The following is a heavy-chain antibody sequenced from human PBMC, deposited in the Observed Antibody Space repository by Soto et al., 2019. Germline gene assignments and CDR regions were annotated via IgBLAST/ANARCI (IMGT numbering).Heavy chain of an antibody. CDR3: ASFEDGAAAGAFDS. Sequence: SETLSLTCTVSGGSISSGDYYRSWIRQPPGKGLEWVGYIYYSGSTYYNPSLKSRVTISVDTSKNQFSLKLSSVTAADTAVYYCASFEDGAAAGAFDSWGQGTRVTVSS. J-gene: IGHJ4*02. D-gene: IGHD6-13*01. CDR1: GGSISSGDYY. V-gene: IGHV4-30-4*01. CDR2: IYYSGST.